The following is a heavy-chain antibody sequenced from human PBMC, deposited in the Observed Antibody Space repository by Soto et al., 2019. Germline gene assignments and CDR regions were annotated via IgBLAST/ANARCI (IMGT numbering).Heavy chain of an antibody. CDR1: GYTFTSYA. V-gene: IGHV1-3*01. CDR2: INAGNGNT. Sequence: QVQLVQSGAEVKKPGASVKVSCKASGYTFTSYAMHWVRQAPGQRLEWMGWINAGNGNTKYSQKFQGRVTITRATSASTAYMELSSLRSEEPSVYSFARDTPPSDVWGQGTTVTV. J-gene: IGHJ6*02. CDR3: ARDTPPSDV.